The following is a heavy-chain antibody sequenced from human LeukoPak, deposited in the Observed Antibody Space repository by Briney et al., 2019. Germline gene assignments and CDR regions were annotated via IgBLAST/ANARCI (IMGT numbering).Heavy chain of an antibody. CDR2: ICYSGST. Sequence: SETLSLTCTVSGGSISSYYWSWIRQPPGKGLEWIGYICYSGSTNYNPSLKSRVTISVDMSKNQFSLKLSSVTAADTAVYYCARAGVVTNPYSYWYFDLWGRGTLVTVSS. CDR1: GGSISSYY. D-gene: IGHD3-3*01. CDR3: ARAGVVTNPYSYWYFDL. J-gene: IGHJ2*01. V-gene: IGHV4-59*01.